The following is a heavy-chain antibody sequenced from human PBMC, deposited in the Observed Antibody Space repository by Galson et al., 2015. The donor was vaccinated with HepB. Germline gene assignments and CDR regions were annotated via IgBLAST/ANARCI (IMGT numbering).Heavy chain of an antibody. V-gene: IGHV2-5*02. CDR2: IYWDDDK. CDR1: GFSLSTSGVG. D-gene: IGHD3-22*01. CDR3: AHGPDSSGYYGAGYFDY. Sequence: PALVKPTQTLTLTCTFSGFSLSTSGVGVGWIRQPPGKALEWLALIYWDDDKRYSPSLKSRLTITKDTSKNQVVLTMTNMDPVDTATYYCAHGPDSSGYYGAGYFDYWGQGTLVTVSS. J-gene: IGHJ4*02.